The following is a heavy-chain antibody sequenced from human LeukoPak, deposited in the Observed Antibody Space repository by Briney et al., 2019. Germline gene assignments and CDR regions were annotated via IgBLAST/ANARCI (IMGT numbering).Heavy chain of an antibody. V-gene: IGHV1-2*06. J-gene: IGHJ4*02. Sequence: ASVKVPCKASGYTFTGYYMHWVRQAPGQGLEWMGRINPNSGGTNYAQKFQGRVTMTRDTSISTAYMELSRLRSDDTAVYYCARAETGTYYYDSSGSFDYWGQGTLVTVSS. CDR2: INPNSGGT. CDR1: GYTFTGYY. CDR3: ARAETGTYYYDSSGSFDY. D-gene: IGHD3-22*01.